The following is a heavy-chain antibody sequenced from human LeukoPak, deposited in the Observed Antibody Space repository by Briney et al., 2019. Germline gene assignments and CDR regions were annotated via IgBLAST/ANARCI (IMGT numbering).Heavy chain of an antibody. CDR2: IIPMFGTG. CDR3: ARDFRGKLAYCGGDCYSGFDY. J-gene: IGHJ4*02. CDR1: GGTFSTYG. V-gene: IGHV1-69*13. Sequence: SVKVSCKASGGTFSTYGISWVRQAPGQGLEWMGGIIPMFGTGKYTQKFQGRVTITADESTSTVYMELSCLRSEDTAVYYCARDFRGKLAYCGGDCYSGFDYWGQGTLVTVSS. D-gene: IGHD2-21*02.